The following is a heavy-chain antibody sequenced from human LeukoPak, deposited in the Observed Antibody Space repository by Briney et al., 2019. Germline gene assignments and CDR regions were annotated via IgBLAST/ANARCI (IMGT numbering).Heavy chain of an antibody. D-gene: IGHD6-13*01. CDR2: ISSSSSYT. CDR3: ARDVAAAGGIDY. CDR1: GFTFSDYY. V-gene: IGHV3-11*05. Sequence: AGGSLILSCAASGFTFSDYYMSWIRQAPGKGLEWVSYISSSSSYTNYADSVKGRFTISRDNAKNSLYLQMNSLRAEDTAVYYRARDVAAAGGIDYWGQGTLVTVSS. J-gene: IGHJ4*02.